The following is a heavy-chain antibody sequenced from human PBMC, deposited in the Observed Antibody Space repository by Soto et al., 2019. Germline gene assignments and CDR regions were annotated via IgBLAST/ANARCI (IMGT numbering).Heavy chain of an antibody. Sequence: SETLSLTCTVSGGSISSYYWSWIRQPPGKGLEWIGYIYYSGSTDYNPSLKSRVTISVDTSKNQFSLKLSSVTAADTAVYYCARELGAAFLGYFDHGGRETLVTVS. CDR2: IYYSGST. CDR3: ARELGAAFLGYFDH. V-gene: IGHV4-59*01. J-gene: IGHJ4*02. D-gene: IGHD1-26*01. CDR1: GGSISSYY.